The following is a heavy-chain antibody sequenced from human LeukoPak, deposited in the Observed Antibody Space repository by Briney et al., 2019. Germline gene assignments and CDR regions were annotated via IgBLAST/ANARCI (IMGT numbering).Heavy chain of an antibody. V-gene: IGHV3-7*01. CDR2: MNQDGSET. Sequence: GGSLRLSCAASGFTFSSYSMNWVRQAPGKGLEWVANMNQDGSETYYVDSVKGRFTIFRANTNNSLYLQMNSLRAEDTAVYYCASGSHLDYWGQGTLVTVSS. CDR3: ASGSHLDY. CDR1: GFTFSSYS. J-gene: IGHJ4*02.